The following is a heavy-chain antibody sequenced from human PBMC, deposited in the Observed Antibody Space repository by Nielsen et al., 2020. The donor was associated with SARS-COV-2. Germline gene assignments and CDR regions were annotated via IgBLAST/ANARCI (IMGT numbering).Heavy chain of an antibody. Sequence: GESLKISCAASGFTFSDYYMSWIRQAPGKGLEWVSYISSSSSSYTNYADSVKGRFTISRDNAKNSLYLQMNSLRAEDTAVYYCAKDRGGQWLALDYWGQGTRVTVSS. CDR3: AKDRGGQWLALDY. D-gene: IGHD6-19*01. CDR1: GFTFSDYY. CDR2: ISSSSSSYT. V-gene: IGHV3-11*05. J-gene: IGHJ4*02.